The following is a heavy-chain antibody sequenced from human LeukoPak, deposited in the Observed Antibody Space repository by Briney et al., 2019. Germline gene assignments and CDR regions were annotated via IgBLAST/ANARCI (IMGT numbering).Heavy chain of an antibody. V-gene: IGHV3-21*01. CDR3: ARANPGPFDP. J-gene: IGHJ5*02. Sequence: GGSLRLSCAASGFTFSSYSMNWVRQAPGKGLEWVSSISSSSSYIYYADSVKGRLTISRDNAKNSLYLQMSSLRAEDTAVYYCARANPGPFDPWGQGTLVTVSS. CDR1: GFTFSSYS. CDR2: ISSSSSYI.